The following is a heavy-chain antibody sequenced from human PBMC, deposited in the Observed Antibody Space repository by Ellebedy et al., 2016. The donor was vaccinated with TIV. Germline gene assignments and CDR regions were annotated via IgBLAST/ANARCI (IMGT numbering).Heavy chain of an antibody. V-gene: IGHV4-39*07. CDR2: IFYSGNT. Sequence: SETLSLTCTVSGDSMDSGRYSWGWIRQPPGKGLEWIGNIFYSGNTYYNPSLKSQVTISVDTSKNQFSLRLTSVTAADTAVYYCAEGRSGWYYFDYWGQGTPVTVSS. J-gene: IGHJ4*02. D-gene: IGHD6-19*01. CDR1: GDSMDSGRYS. CDR3: AEGRSGWYYFDY.